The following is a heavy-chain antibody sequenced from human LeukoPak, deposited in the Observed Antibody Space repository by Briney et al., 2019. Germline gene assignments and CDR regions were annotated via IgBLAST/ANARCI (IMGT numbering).Heavy chain of an antibody. Sequence: PSETLSLTCTVSGGSISSYYWGWIRQPPGKGLEWIGSIYSSGSTYYNPSLKSRVTISINTSKNQFSLKLSSVTAADTAVYYCARVISSGWYSRYMDVWGKGTTVTVSS. D-gene: IGHD6-19*01. CDR3: ARVISSGWYSRYMDV. CDR2: IYSSGST. CDR1: GGSISSYY. V-gene: IGHV4-39*07. J-gene: IGHJ6*03.